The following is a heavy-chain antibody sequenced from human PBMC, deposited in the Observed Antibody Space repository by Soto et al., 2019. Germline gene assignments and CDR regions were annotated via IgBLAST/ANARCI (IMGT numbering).Heavy chain of an antibody. Sequence: SGPTMVNPTQPLTLTCTFSGFSLSTSGVGESWIRQPPGKALLSLALIYWDDDKRYSPSLKSRLTITKDTSNNQVVLTMTNMDPVDTATYYCAYSNPQQYCSGGSCYYFDYLGQGTLVTGSS. D-gene: IGHD2-15*01. CDR1: GFSLSTSGVG. CDR3: AYSNPQQYCSGGSCYYFDY. J-gene: IGHJ4*02. V-gene: IGHV2-5*02. CDR2: IYWDDDK.